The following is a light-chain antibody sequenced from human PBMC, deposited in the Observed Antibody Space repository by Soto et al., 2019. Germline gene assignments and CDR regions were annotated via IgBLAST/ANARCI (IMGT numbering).Light chain of an antibody. V-gene: IGKV3-15*01. CDR1: QRVSSN. CDR2: VAS. Sequence: EIVMTQSPATLSVSPGERATLSCRASQRVSSNLAWYQQKPGQAPRLLIYVASPRATGIPARFSGSVSGTEFTLTISSLQSEDFAVYYCQQYNNWPPVTFGPGTNVDIK. J-gene: IGKJ3*01. CDR3: QQYNNWPPVT.